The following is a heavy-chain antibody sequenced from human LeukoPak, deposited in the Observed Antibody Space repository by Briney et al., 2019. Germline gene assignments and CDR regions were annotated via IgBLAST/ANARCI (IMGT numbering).Heavy chain of an antibody. V-gene: IGHV4-59*01. CDR2: IYYSGST. CDR3: GKRSESYYDSAFLI. Sequence: SETLSLTCTVSGGPISSYYWSWIRQPPGKGLELIGYIYYSGSTNYNPSLKSRVTISVDTSKNQFSLKLSSVTAADTVLYYSGKRSESYYDSAFLIWRQPTMATVPS. CDR1: GGPISSYY. D-gene: IGHD1-26*01. J-gene: IGHJ3*02.